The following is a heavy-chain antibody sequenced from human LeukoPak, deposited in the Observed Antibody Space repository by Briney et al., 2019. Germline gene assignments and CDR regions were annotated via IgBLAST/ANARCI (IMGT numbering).Heavy chain of an antibody. CDR1: GASISSGSSY. CDR3: ARRTSVLLWFGESHLYNWFDP. Sequence: SETLSLTCTVSGASISSGSSYWSWIRQPAGEGLEWIGRIHNTGGTIYNPSLNSRVTISVDTSKNQVSLNLTSVTAADTAVYYCARRTSVLLWFGESHLYNWFDPWGQGTLVTVSS. V-gene: IGHV4-61*02. J-gene: IGHJ5*02. D-gene: IGHD3-10*01. CDR2: IHNTGGT.